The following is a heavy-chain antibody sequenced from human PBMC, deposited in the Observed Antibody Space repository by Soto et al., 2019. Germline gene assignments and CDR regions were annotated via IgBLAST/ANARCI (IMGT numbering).Heavy chain of an antibody. CDR2: IYWDGDK. Sequence: SGPTLVNPTQTLTLTCTVSGFSLNTGGLGVGWIRQPPGKALEWLALIYWDGDKRYSPSLQSRLSITKDTSNNQVVLTMTNMDPVDTATYYCARKNYGDYPTDYWGQGTLVTVSS. CDR1: GFSLNTGGLG. V-gene: IGHV2-5*02. D-gene: IGHD4-17*01. J-gene: IGHJ4*02. CDR3: ARKNYGDYPTDY.